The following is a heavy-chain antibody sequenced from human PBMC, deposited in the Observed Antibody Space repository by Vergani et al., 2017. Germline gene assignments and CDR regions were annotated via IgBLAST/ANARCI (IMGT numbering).Heavy chain of an antibody. CDR2: ISSDGTTK. D-gene: IGHD4-11*01. V-gene: IGHV3-30-3*01. CDR1: GFTFSTYS. CDR3: ARDGENDYKDLDY. J-gene: IGHJ4*02. Sequence: QVQLVESGGGVVQPGRSLRLSCAASGFTFSTYSMPWVRQAPGKGLECVAVISSDGTTKYYAGPVKGRFTISRDNSKNTLYLQMNSLRTEDTAVYYCARDGENDYKDLDYWGQGTLVTVSS.